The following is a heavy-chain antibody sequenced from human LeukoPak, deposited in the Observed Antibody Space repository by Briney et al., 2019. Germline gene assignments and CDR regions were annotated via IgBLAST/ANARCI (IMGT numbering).Heavy chain of an antibody. D-gene: IGHD2-15*01. CDR1: GFTFTGYY. Sequence: AGSVKLSCKASGFTFTGYYIHWVRQAPGQGLEWMGCINTSSGDTNYAHTVQGRVTITRDTSINTVYMELNSLRPDDTAVFYCSREFLAEGDYWGRGTVITVS. CDR3: SREFLAEGDY. CDR2: INTSSGDT. V-gene: IGHV1-2*02. J-gene: IGHJ4*02.